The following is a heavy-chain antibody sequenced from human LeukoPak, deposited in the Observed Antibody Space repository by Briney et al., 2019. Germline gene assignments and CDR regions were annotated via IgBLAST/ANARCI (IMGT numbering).Heavy chain of an antibody. J-gene: IGHJ4*02. CDR1: GFTVSSNY. CDR3: AKDAYRGYDLTLTPFDY. Sequence: GGSLRLSCAASGFTVSSNYMSWVRQAPGKGLEWVAFIRYDGSNKYYADSVKGRFTISRDYSKNTLYLQMNSLRAEDTAVYYCAKDAYRGYDLTLTPFDYWGQGTLVTVSS. D-gene: IGHD5-12*01. V-gene: IGHV3-30*02. CDR2: IRYDGSNK.